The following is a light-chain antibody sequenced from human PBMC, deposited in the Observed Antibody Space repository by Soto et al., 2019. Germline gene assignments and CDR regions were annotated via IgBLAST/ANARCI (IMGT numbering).Light chain of an antibody. CDR3: QQYGSSPLT. V-gene: IGKV3-20*01. Sequence: IVLTQSPGTLSLSPGERATLSCRASQSVPSDYLAWYHQRPGQAPRLLIYGASNRATGVPDRFSGSGSGTDFTLTITRLDPEDFALFFCQQYGSSPLTFGQGTKVEVK. CDR1: QSVPSDY. CDR2: GAS. J-gene: IGKJ1*01.